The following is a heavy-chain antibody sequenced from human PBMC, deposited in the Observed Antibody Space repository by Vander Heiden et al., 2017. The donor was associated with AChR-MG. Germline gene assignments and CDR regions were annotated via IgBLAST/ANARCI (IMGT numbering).Heavy chain of an antibody. CDR1: GFTFTNAW. V-gene: IGHV3-15*01. CDR3: ATVRGSSSQYFQH. D-gene: IGHD6-6*01. Sequence: EVQLVASGGGLLKPGESLRLSCAASGFTFTNAWMSWVRQAPGKGLEWVGRIKSKTDGGTTDYAAPVKGRFTISRDDSKNTVYLQGNSLKSEDTAVYYCATVRGSSSQYFQHWGQGTLVTVSS. CDR2: IKSKTDGGTT. J-gene: IGHJ1*01.